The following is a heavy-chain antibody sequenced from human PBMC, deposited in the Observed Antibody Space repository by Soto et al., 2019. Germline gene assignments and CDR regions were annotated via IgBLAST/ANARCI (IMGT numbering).Heavy chain of an antibody. CDR2: IYYSGST. D-gene: IGHD2-2*01. CDR3: AREVVVVPAAIRANWFDP. CDR1: GGSISSGGYY. J-gene: IGHJ5*02. V-gene: IGHV4-31*03. Sequence: QVQLQESGPGLVKPSQTLSLTCTVSGGSISSGGYYWSWIRQHPGKGLEWIGYIYYSGSTYYNPSLKSRVTISVDTSKNQFSLKLSSVTAADTAVYCCAREVVVVPAAIRANWFDPWGQGTLVTVSS.